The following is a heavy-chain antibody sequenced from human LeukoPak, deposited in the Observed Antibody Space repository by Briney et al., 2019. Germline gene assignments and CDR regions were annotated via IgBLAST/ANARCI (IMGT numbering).Heavy chain of an antibody. V-gene: IGHV4-39*07. D-gene: IGHD4-11*01. CDR3: AREWQYQFDY. Sequence: SETLSLTCTVSGGSITNTNYYWAWIRQPPGEGLEWIGSVYHSGITYYTPSLKSRVSISVDTSKNQHSLKVTSVTAADTAVYYCAREWQYQFDYWGQGTLVTVSS. J-gene: IGHJ4*02. CDR2: VYHSGIT. CDR1: GGSITNTNYY.